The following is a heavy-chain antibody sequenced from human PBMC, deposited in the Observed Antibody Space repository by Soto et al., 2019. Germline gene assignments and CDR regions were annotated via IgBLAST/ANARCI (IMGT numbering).Heavy chain of an antibody. CDR2: ISSSSSTI. CDR3: ARGRHYDFWSGYLPDAFDI. V-gene: IGHV3-48*01. Sequence: PGGSLRLSCAASGFTFSSYSMNWVRQAPGKGLEWVSYISSSSSTIYYADSVKGRFTISRDNAKNSLYLQMNSLRAEDTAVYYCARGRHYDFWSGYLPDAFDIWGQGTMVTV. CDR1: GFTFSSYS. D-gene: IGHD3-3*01. J-gene: IGHJ3*02.